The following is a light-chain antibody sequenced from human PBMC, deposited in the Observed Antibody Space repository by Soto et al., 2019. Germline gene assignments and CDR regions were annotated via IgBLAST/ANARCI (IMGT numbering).Light chain of an antibody. CDR3: QQYNNWPRT. CDR2: GAS. Sequence: EIVLTQSPGTLSSSPGERATLSCRASQTVNNNLAWYQQKPGQAPRLLIYGASTRATGIPARFSGSGSGTEFTLTISSLQSEDFAVYYCQQYNNWPRTFGHGTKVDI. CDR1: QTVNNN. J-gene: IGKJ1*01. V-gene: IGKV3-15*01.